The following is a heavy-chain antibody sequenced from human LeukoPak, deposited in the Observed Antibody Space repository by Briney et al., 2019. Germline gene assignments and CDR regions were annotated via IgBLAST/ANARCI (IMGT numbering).Heavy chain of an antibody. CDR1: GFTFSRYA. Sequence: GGSLRLSCAASGFTFSRYAMSWVRQAPGKGLVWVSRIDTDGSNTAYADSVKGRFTISRDNAKNTLYLQMNSLRAEDTAVYYCTRGGTTLDYWGQGTLVTVSS. CDR2: IDTDGSNT. D-gene: IGHD1-7*01. J-gene: IGHJ4*02. V-gene: IGHV3-74*01. CDR3: TRGGTTLDY.